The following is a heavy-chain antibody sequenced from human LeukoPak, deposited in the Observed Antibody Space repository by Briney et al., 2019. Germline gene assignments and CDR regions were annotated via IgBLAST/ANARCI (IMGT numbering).Heavy chain of an antibody. CDR2: LNQWGNDK. Sequence: GGSLRLTCVASGFTFNNYWMTWVRQAPGKGLEWVANLNQWGNDKYYADSVRGRFTISRDNARDALYLQMNSLRTEDTGLYYCSRDLGTGRPHDVWGLGTLVTVSS. CDR3: SRDLGTGRPHDV. CDR1: GFTFNNYW. V-gene: IGHV3-7*01. J-gene: IGHJ1*01. D-gene: IGHD3/OR15-3a*01.